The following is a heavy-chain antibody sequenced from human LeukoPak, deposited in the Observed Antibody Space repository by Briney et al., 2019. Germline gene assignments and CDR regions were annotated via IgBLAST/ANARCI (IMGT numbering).Heavy chain of an antibody. CDR3: AKAYGDYVDAFDL. J-gene: IGHJ3*01. D-gene: IGHD4-17*01. V-gene: IGHV3-23*01. Sequence: GGSLRLSCAASGFTFSDYAMSWVRQAPGKGLEWVSAISGSGGSTYYADSVKGRFTISRDNSKNTLYLQMNSLRAEDTAVYYCAKAYGDYVDAFDLWGQGTMVTVSS. CDR1: GFTFSDYA. CDR2: ISGSGGST.